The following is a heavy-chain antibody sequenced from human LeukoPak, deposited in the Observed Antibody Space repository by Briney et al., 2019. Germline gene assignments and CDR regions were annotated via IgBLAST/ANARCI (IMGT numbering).Heavy chain of an antibody. CDR1: GFTFSDYY. V-gene: IGHV3-11*01. J-gene: IGHJ6*04. CDR2: ISSSGSTI. CDR3: ARFPGEGFGPDYNGREV. Sequence: GGSLRLSCAASGFTFSDYYMSWIRQAPGKGLEWVSYISSSGSTIYYADSVKGRFTISRDNAKNSLYLQMNSLRAEDTAVYYWARFPGEGFGPDYNGREVGGKGTTVTVSS. D-gene: IGHD3-10*01.